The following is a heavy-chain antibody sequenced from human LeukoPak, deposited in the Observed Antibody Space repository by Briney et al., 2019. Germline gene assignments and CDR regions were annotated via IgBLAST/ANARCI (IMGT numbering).Heavy chain of an antibody. D-gene: IGHD3-10*01. V-gene: IGHV5-51*01. CDR3: ARSGFAGGSFDI. CDR2: IYPGDSET. CDR1: GYRFITYW. J-gene: IGHJ3*02. Sequence: GESLKISCKGSGYRFITYWIGGGRQMPGEVLEWMGIIYPGDSETRYSPSFQGQVSISVDQSISAAFLQWSSLKASDTAMYYCARSGFAGGSFDIWGQGTMVTVSS.